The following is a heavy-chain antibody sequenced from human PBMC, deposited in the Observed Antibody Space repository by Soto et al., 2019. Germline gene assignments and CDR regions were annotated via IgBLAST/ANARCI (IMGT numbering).Heavy chain of an antibody. V-gene: IGHV3-30-3*01. CDR2: ISYDGSNK. CDR1: GFTFSSYA. J-gene: IGHJ6*02. Sequence: PGGSLRLSCAASGFTFSSYAMHWVRQAPGKGLEWVAVISYDGSNKYYADTVKGRFTISRDNSKNTLYLQMNSLRAEDTAVYYSARGYPLRGYCIITSCPQPYYYYYGMDVWGQGTTVTVSS. D-gene: IGHD2-2*01. CDR3: ARGYPLRGYCIITSCPQPYYYYYGMDV.